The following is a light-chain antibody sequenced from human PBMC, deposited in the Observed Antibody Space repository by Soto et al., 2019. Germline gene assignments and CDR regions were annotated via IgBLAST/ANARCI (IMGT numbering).Light chain of an antibody. V-gene: IGKV1-27*01. CDR2: AAS. J-gene: IGKJ4*01. Sequence: DIQMTQSPSSLSASVGDRVTITCRASQAISNSLAWYQQKPGKVPKVLIYAASILQSGVPALFSGSGSGTDFTLTISSLQPEDVATYYCQKYNSAPLTFGGGTKVEI. CDR1: QAISNS. CDR3: QKYNSAPLT.